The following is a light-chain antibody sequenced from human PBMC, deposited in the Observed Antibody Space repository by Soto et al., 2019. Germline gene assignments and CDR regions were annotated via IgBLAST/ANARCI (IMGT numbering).Light chain of an antibody. V-gene: IGLV2-14*01. Sequence: QSALTQPASVSGSPGQSITISCTGTSSDVGGYNYVSWYQQHPGKAPKLMIYDVSNRPSGVSNRFSGSKSGNTASLTISGVQAEDEADYYCSSYTSSTWVVFGGGTKLTVL. CDR1: SSDVGGYNY. J-gene: IGLJ2*01. CDR2: DVS. CDR3: SSYTSSTWVV.